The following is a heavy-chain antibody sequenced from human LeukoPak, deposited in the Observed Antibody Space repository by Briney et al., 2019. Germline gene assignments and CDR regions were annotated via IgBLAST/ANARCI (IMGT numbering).Heavy chain of an antibody. Sequence: SETLSLTCTVSGGSISSSSYYWSWIRQPPGKGLEWIGEINHSGSTNYNPSLKSRVTISVDTSKNQFSLKLSSVTAADTAVYYCARGVGSSGLIPFDYWGQGTLVTVSS. CDR3: ARGVGSSGLIPFDY. CDR2: INHSGST. V-gene: IGHV4-39*07. CDR1: GGSISSSSYY. J-gene: IGHJ4*02. D-gene: IGHD6-19*01.